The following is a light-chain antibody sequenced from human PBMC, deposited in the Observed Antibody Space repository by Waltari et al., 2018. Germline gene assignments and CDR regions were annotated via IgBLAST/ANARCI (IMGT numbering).Light chain of an antibody. CDR3: QQYYTSPYT. J-gene: IGKJ2*01. CDR2: WAS. CDR1: QSVLYSSNNKKY. V-gene: IGKV4-1*01. Sequence: DIVMTQSPDSLAVSLGERATINCKSSQSVLYSSNNKKYLAWYQQKPGQPPKLLIYWASTRESGVPDRFSGSGSGTDFTLSISSLQAEDVAVYYCQQYYTSPYTFGQVTKLEIK.